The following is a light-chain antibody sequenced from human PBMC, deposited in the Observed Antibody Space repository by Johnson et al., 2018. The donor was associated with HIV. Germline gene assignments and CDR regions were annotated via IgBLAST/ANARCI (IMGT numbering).Light chain of an antibody. Sequence: QSVLTQSPSVSAAPGQKVTISCSGSSSNIGKNYVSWYQHLPGTAPKLLIYENNKRPSGIPDRISGSKSGTSATLGITGLQTGDEADYYCGTWDSSLSAYVFGTGTKVTVL. CDR2: ENN. CDR1: SSNIGKNY. V-gene: IGLV1-51*01. J-gene: IGLJ1*01. CDR3: GTWDSSLSAYV.